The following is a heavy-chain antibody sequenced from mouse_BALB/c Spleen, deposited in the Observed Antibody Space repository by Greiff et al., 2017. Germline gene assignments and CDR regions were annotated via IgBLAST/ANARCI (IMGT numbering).Heavy chain of an antibody. CDR1: GFTFTDYY. V-gene: IGHV7-3*02. CDR3: ASPMDY. Sequence: EVKLMESGGGLVQPGGSLRLSCATSGFTFTDYYMSWVRQPPGKALEWLGFIRNKANGYTTEYSASVKGRFTISRDNSQSILYLQMNTLRAEDSATYYCASPMDYWGQGTSVTVSS. CDR2: IRNKANGYTT. J-gene: IGHJ4*01.